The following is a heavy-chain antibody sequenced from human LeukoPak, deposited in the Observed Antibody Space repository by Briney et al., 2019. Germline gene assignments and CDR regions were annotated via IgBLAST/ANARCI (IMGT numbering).Heavy chain of an antibody. J-gene: IGHJ6*03. CDR3: ARVARDYYYYYMDV. CDR1: GYTFTSYG. CDR2: ISAYNGYT. V-gene: IGHV1-18*01. Sequence: VASVKVSCKASGYTFTSYGISWVRQAPGQGLEWMGWISAYNGYTNYTQKLQGRVTMTTDTSTSTAYMELRSLKSDDTAVYYCARVARDYYYYYMDVWDKGTTVTVSS.